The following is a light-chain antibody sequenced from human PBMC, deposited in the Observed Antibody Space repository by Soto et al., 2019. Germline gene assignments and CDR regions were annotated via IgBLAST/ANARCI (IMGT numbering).Light chain of an antibody. CDR3: SSYTSSRTLYV. J-gene: IGLJ1*01. V-gene: IGLV2-14*01. Sequence: QSVLTQPASVSGSPGQSITISRTGTSSDVGGYNYVSWYQQHPGKAPKLMIYDVSNRPSGVSNRFSGSKSGNTASLTISGLQAEDEADYYCSSYTSSRTLYVFGTGTTVTVL. CDR1: SSDVGGYNY. CDR2: DVS.